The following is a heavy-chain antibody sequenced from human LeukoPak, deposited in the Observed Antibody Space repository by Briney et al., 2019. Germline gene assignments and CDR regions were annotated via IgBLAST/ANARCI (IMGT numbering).Heavy chain of an antibody. CDR1: GGSFSGYY. Sequence: SETLSLTCAVYGGSFSGYYWSWLRQPPGKGLEWVGEINHSGSTNYNPSLKSRVTISVDTSKNQFSLKLSSVTAADTALYYCARMRTGLWGFQHWGQGTLVTVSS. CDR3: ARMRTGLWGFQH. J-gene: IGHJ1*01. CDR2: INHSGST. D-gene: IGHD1-26*01. V-gene: IGHV4-34*01.